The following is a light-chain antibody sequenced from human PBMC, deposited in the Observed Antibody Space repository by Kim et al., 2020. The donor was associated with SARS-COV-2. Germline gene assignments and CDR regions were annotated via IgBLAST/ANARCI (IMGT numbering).Light chain of an antibody. Sequence: IVMTQSLATLSMSPGERATLSCRASQSVSSNLAWFQQKPGQAPRLLIYAASIRATGIPARFSGSGSETEFTLTISSLQSEDFAVYYCQHYNNWPHDTFGQGTKLEI. CDR1: QSVSSN. CDR2: AAS. V-gene: IGKV3D-15*01. J-gene: IGKJ2*01. CDR3: QHYNNWPHDT.